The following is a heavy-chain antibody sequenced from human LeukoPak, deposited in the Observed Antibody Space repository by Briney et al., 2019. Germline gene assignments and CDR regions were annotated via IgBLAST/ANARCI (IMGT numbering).Heavy chain of an antibody. CDR2: INPNSGGT. V-gene: IGHV1-2*02. Sequence: GASVKVSCKASGYTFTGYYMHWVRQAPGQGLEWMGWINPNSGGTNYAQKFQGRVTMTRDASISTAYMELSRLRSDDTAVYYCAKGYSGYDWGYYYYMDVWGKGTTVTVSS. D-gene: IGHD5-12*01. CDR1: GYTFTGYY. J-gene: IGHJ6*03. CDR3: AKGYSGYDWGYYYYMDV.